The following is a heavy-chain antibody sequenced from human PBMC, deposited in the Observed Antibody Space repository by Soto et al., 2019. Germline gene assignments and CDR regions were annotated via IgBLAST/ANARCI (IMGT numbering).Heavy chain of an antibody. V-gene: IGHV1-18*01. CDR3: ATEQGYCSGGSCYSVSWFDP. CDR1: GYTFTSYG. D-gene: IGHD2-15*01. J-gene: IGHJ5*02. Sequence: ASVQVSCKASGYTFTSYGISWVRQAPGQGLEWMGWISAYNGNTNYAQKLQGRVTMTEDTSTDTAYMELSSLRSEDTAVYYCATEQGYCSGGSCYSVSWFDPWGQGTLVTVSS. CDR2: ISAYNGNT.